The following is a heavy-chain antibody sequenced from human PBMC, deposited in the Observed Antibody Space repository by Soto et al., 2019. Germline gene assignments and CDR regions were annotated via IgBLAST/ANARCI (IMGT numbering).Heavy chain of an antibody. V-gene: IGHV4-34*01. J-gene: IGHJ4*02. Sequence: QVQLQQWGAGLLKPSETLSLTCAVYGGSFSGYYWSWIFQPPGKGLEWIGEINHSGSTNYNPSLKSRDPISVDTSKNQFSLKLSSVAAADTAVYYCARIWDSSGWYYFDSWGQGTLVTVSS. CDR2: INHSGST. D-gene: IGHD6-19*01. CDR1: GGSFSGYY. CDR3: ARIWDSSGWYYFDS.